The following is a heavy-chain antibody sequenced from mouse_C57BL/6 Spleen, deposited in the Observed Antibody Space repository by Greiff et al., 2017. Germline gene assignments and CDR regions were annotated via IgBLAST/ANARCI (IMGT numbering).Heavy chain of an antibody. Sequence: QVQLKQPGAELVRPGSSVKLSCKASGYTFPSYWMHWVKQRPIQGLEWIGNIDSSDSEPHYNQKFKDKATLTVDKSSSTAYMQLSSLTSEDSAVYYCARSVYSNSFAYWGQGTLVTVSA. CDR2: IDSSDSEP. V-gene: IGHV1-52*01. CDR1: GYTFPSYW. J-gene: IGHJ3*01. D-gene: IGHD2-5*01. CDR3: ARSVYSNSFAY.